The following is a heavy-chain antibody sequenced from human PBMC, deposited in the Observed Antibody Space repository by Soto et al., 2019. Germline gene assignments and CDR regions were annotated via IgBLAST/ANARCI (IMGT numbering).Heavy chain of an antibody. Sequence: EVQLVESGGGLGQPGGSLRLSCAASGFTFSTYWMHWVRQAPGKGLVWVSRINSDGSRTNYADSVKGRFTTFRDNAKKTVYLQLKRLTAEDTAVYYCAKVATGSYDWFDPWGQGTLVTVSS. CDR3: AKVATGSYDWFDP. CDR2: INSDGSRT. CDR1: GFTFSTYW. V-gene: IGHV3-74*01. D-gene: IGHD1-26*01. J-gene: IGHJ5*02.